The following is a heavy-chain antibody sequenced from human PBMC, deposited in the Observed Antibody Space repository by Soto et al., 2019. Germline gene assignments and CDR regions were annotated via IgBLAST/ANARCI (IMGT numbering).Heavy chain of an antibody. V-gene: IGHV3-23*01. Sequence: DVQLLESGGGLVQPGGSLRLSCAASGVTFSNYAMTWVRLAPGKGLEWVSAISSSGGSTYYADSVKGRFTISRDNSKNALYLQMTSLRAEEADVYYCACRAFYWGQGALGIFAS. J-gene: IGHJ4*02. D-gene: IGHD3-16*01. CDR2: ISSSGGST. CDR3: ACRAFY. CDR1: GVTFSNYA.